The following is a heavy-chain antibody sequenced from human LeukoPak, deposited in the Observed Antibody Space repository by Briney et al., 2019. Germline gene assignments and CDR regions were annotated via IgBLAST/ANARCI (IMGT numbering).Heavy chain of an antibody. CDR1: GFTFSNAW. CDR2: IKSKTDGGTT. V-gene: IGHV3-15*01. J-gene: IGHJ3*02. CDR3: TTDAPIVVVPAAWGDAFDI. Sequence: GGSLRLSCAAFGFTFSNAWMSWVRQAPGKGLEWVGRIKSKTDGGTTDYAAPVKGRFTISRDDSKNTLYLQMNSLKTEDTAVYYCTTDAPIVVVPAAWGDAFDIWGQGTMVTVSS. D-gene: IGHD2-2*01.